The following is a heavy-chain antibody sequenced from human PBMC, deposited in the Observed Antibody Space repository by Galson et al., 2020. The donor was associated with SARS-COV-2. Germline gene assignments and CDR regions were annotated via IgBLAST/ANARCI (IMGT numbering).Heavy chain of an antibody. Sequence: SETLSLTCTVSGGSISSSSYYWGWIRQPPGKGLEWIGSIYYSGSTYYNPSLKSRVTISVDTSKNQFSLKLSSVTAADTAVYYCARHQRATVTACFDYWGQGTLVTVSS. J-gene: IGHJ4*02. CDR1: GGSISSSSYY. CDR2: IYYSGST. CDR3: ARHQRATVTACFDY. D-gene: IGHD4-17*01. V-gene: IGHV4-39*01.